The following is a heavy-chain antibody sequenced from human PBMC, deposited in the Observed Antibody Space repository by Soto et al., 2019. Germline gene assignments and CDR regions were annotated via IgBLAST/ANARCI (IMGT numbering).Heavy chain of an antibody. Sequence: GGSLRLSCAASGLTFSSYAMSWVRQAPGKGLEWVSGISGRGGSTYYADSVKGRFTISRDNSKNTLYLQMNSLRAEDTAVYYCAKDATPRTMIVVAADSWGQGTLVTVSS. D-gene: IGHD3-22*01. CDR3: AKDATPRTMIVVAADS. CDR1: GLTFSSYA. J-gene: IGHJ4*02. CDR2: ISGRGGST. V-gene: IGHV3-23*01.